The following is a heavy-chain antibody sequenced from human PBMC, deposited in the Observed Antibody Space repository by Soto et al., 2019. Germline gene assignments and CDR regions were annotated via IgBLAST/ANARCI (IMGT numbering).Heavy chain of an antibody. CDR3: ARQLSRYSGYDYNFDY. CDR1: GGTFSSYA. CDR2: IVPIFGTA. J-gene: IGHJ4*02. Sequence: SVKVSCKASGGTFSSYAISWVRQAPGQGLEWMGGIVPIFGTANYAQKFQGRVTITADESTSTAYMELSSLRSEDTAVYYCARQLSRYSGYDYNFDYWGQGTLVTVSP. D-gene: IGHD5-12*01. V-gene: IGHV1-69*13.